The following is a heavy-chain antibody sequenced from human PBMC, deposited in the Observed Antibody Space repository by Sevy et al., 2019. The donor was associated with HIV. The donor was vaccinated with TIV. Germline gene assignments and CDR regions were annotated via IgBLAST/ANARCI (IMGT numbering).Heavy chain of an antibody. Sequence: ASVKVSCKASGGTFSSYAISWVRQAPGQGLEWMGGIIPIFGTANYAQKFQGRVTITADESTSTAYMELSSLRSEDTAVCYCARHGANGSGREWFDPWGQGTLVTVSS. CDR2: IIPIFGTA. CDR1: GGTFSSYA. V-gene: IGHV1-69*13. J-gene: IGHJ5*02. CDR3: ARHGANGSGREWFDP. D-gene: IGHD3-10*01.